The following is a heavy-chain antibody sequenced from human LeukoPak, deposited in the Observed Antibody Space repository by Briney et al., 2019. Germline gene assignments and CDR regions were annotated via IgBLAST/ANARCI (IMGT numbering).Heavy chain of an antibody. CDR1: GFIFSNYA. D-gene: IGHD3-9*01. V-gene: IGHV3-23*01. CDR2: ISCRSGST. J-gene: IGHJ4*02. Sequence: GGSLRLSCAASGFIFSNYAMYWVRQAPGKGLEWVSAISCRSGSTYYADSVKGRFTISRDSSKNTLYLQMNSLRADDTAVYYCAKWGDYDVLTGYYVSDFWGQGTLVTVSS. CDR3: AKWGDYDVLTGYYVSDF.